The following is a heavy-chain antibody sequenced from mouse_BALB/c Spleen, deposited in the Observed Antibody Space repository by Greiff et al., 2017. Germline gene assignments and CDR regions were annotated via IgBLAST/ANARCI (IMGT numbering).Heavy chain of an antibody. CDR2: ISSGGST. J-gene: IGHJ3*01. D-gene: IGHD2-4*01. V-gene: IGHV5-6-5*01. CDR1: GFTFSSYA. CDR3: ARGRSIYYDYDAFAY. Sequence: EVKVVESGGGLVKPGGSLKLSCAASGFTFSSYAMSWVRQTPEKRLEWVASISSGGSTYYPDSVKGRFTISRDNARNILYLQMSSLRSEDTAMYYCARGRSIYYDYDAFAYWGQGTLVTVSA.